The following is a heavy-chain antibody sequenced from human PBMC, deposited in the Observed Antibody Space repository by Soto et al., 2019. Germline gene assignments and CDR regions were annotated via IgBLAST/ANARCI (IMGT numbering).Heavy chain of an antibody. CDR2: ISAYNGNT. CDR3: ARVGLWWWKTSYFAS. D-gene: IGHD2-21*01. CDR1: GYTFTSYG. J-gene: IGHJ4*02. Sequence: QVQLVQSGAEVKKPGASVKVSCKASGYTFTSYGISWVRQAPGQGLEWMGWISAYNGNTNYAQKLQGRVTMTTETSTCIGNMELRSLRSEDTAVYYRARVGLWWWKTSYFASWRQGTLVNVSS. V-gene: IGHV1-18*01.